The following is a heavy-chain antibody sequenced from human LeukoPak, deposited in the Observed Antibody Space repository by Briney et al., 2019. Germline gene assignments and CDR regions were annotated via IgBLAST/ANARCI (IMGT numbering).Heavy chain of an antibody. V-gene: IGHV1-69*13. CDR1: GGTFSSYA. CDR3: ARALSSSWPHYYYYYYMDV. CDR2: IIPIFGTA. Sequence: ASVKVSCKASGGTFSSYAISWVRQAPGQGLEWMGGIIPIFGTANYAQKFQGRVTITADESTSTAYMELSSLRSEDTAVYYCARALSSSWPHYYYYYYMDVWGKGTTVTVSS. D-gene: IGHD6-13*01. J-gene: IGHJ6*03.